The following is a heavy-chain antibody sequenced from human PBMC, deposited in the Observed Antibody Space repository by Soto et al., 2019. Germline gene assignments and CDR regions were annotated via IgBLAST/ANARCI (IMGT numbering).Heavy chain of an antibody. CDR3: ANAGGDY. J-gene: IGHJ4*02. CDR1: GFTASSYA. V-gene: IGHV3-23*01. Sequence: VQVLESGGGLVQPGGSLRLSCAASGFTASSYAMSWVRQAPGKGLEWVSGFSGSGGATFYADSVKGRLTISRDSSKNTVYLPMNRVRAEDKAVYYCANAGGDYWGQGTLVTVSS. D-gene: IGHD3-10*01. CDR2: FSGSGGAT.